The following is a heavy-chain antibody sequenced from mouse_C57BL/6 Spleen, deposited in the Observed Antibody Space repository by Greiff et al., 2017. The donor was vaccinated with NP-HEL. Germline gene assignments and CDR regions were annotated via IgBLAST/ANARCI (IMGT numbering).Heavy chain of an antibody. D-gene: IGHD2-4*01. CDR3: ASFYYDYDGVSWFAY. CDR2: INPNYGTT. CDR1: GYSFTDYN. Sequence: EVKLMESGPELVKPGASVKISCKASGYSFTDYNMNWVKQSNGKSLEWIGVINPNYGTTSYNQKFKGKATLTVDQSSSTAYMQLNSLTSEDSAVYYCASFYYDYDGVSWFAYWGQGTLVTVSA. V-gene: IGHV1-39*01. J-gene: IGHJ3*01.